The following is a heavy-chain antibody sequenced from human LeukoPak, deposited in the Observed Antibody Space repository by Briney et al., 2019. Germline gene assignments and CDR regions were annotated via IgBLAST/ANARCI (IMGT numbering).Heavy chain of an antibody. CDR1: GFTFSSYA. CDR2: ISGSGGST. Sequence: GGSLRLSCAAPGFTFSSYAMSWVRQAPGKGLEWVSAISGSGGSTYYADSVKGRFTISRDNSKNTLYLQMNSLSAEDTAVYYCAKDRGVVVPAAPCYWGQGTLVTVSS. V-gene: IGHV3-23*01. CDR3: AKDRGVVVPAAPCY. J-gene: IGHJ4*02. D-gene: IGHD2-2*01.